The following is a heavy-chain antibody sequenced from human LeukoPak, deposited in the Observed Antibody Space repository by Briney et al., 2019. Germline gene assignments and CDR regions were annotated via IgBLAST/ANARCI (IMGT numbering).Heavy chain of an antibody. CDR1: GGTFSSYA. CDR2: IIPILGIA. Sequence: GSSVKVSCMASGGTFSSYAIRWVRPAPGQGLEWMGRIIPILGIANYAQKFQGRVTITADKSTSTAYMELSSLRSEDTAVYYCATEAAIDYYYYGMDVWGQGTTVTVSS. CDR3: ATEAAIDYYYYGMDV. J-gene: IGHJ6*02. V-gene: IGHV1-69*04. D-gene: IGHD2-2*01.